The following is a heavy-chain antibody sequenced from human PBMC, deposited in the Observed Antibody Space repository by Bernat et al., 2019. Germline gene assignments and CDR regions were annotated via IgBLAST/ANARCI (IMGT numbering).Heavy chain of an antibody. V-gene: IGHV3-30*02. CDR3: AKDSWQWLVPPWTFDD. CDR2: IRYDGSNK. Sequence: QVQLVESGGGVVQPGGSLRLSCAASGFTFSSYGMHWVRQAPGKGLEWVAFIRYDGSNKYYADSVKGRFTISRDNSKNTLYLQMNSLRAEDTAVYYCAKDSWQWLVPPWTFDDWGQGTLVTVSS. J-gene: IGHJ4*02. D-gene: IGHD6-19*01. CDR1: GFTFSSYG.